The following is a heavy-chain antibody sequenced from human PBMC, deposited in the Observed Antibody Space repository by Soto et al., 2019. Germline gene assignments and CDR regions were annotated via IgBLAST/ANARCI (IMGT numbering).Heavy chain of an antibody. D-gene: IGHD3-10*01. CDR1: GFTFSSYD. Sequence: EVQLVESGGGLVQPGGSLRLSCAASGFTFSSYDMHWVRQAPGRGLEWVSVLGTAGDTSYRGSVKGRFTISREKANNSFYPQMNRMLAGDTAVYYCARGFGSFYYMDVWGKGTTVTVSS. CDR3: ARGFGSFYYMDV. V-gene: IGHV3-13*01. J-gene: IGHJ6*03. CDR2: LGTAGDT.